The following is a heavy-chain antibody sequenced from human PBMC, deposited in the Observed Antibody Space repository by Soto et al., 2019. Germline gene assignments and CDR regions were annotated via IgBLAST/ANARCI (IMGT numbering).Heavy chain of an antibody. V-gene: IGHV4-61*05. CDR1: GGSISSSSYY. J-gene: IGHJ4*02. Sequence: PSETLSLTCTVSGGSISSSSYYWSWIRQPPGKGLEWIGYIYYSGSTNYNPSLKSRVTISVDTSKNQFSLKLSSVTAADTAVYYCARTRSYDYVWGSYRPVENFDYWGQGTLVTVSS. D-gene: IGHD3-16*02. CDR2: IYYSGST. CDR3: ARTRSYDYVWGSYRPVENFDY.